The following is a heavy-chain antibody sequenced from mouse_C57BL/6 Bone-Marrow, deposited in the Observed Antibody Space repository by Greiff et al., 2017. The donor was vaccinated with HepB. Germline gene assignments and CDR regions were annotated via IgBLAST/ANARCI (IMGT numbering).Heavy chain of an antibody. CDR2: IDPSDSYT. D-gene: IGHD1-1*01. CDR3: YYGSSYY. CDR1: GYTSTSYW. V-gene: IGHV1-50*01. J-gene: IGHJ2*01. Sequence: QVQLQQPGAELVKPGASVKLSCKASGYTSTSYWMQWVKQRPGQGLEWIGEIDPSDSYTNYNQKFKGKATLTVDTSSSTAYMQLSSLTSEDSAVYYCYYGSSYYWGQGTTLTVSS.